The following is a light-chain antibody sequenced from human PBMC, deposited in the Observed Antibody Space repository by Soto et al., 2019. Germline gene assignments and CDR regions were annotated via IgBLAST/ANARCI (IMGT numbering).Light chain of an antibody. V-gene: IGKV3-20*01. CDR3: QQYGSLSWT. CDR2: GAS. Sequence: EIVSTQCPRVLSWSPGERGTLSSRASQNVDSNYLAWYQQKPGQAPRIIIFGASGRATGIPDRFSGSGSGTDFTLTISRLEPEDFAVYYCQQYGSLSWTFGQGTKVDIK. J-gene: IGKJ1*01. CDR1: QNVDSNY.